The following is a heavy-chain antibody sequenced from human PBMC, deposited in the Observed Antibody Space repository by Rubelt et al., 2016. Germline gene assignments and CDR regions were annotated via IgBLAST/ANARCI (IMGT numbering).Heavy chain of an antibody. D-gene: IGHD3-9*01. CDR1: GGSFTGHY. CDR3: ARGFRTDWPVRPD. V-gene: IGHV4-34*01. Sequence: QVQLHQWGAGLLKPSETLSLTCTVSGGSFTGHYWIWVRQPPGKGLEWIGETDLNGGTNYAPSLKSRVTISLYTSDQHFSLKLDSVTAADTAVYYCARGFRTDWPVRPDWGQGTLVTVSS. J-gene: IGHJ4*02. CDR2: TDLNGGT.